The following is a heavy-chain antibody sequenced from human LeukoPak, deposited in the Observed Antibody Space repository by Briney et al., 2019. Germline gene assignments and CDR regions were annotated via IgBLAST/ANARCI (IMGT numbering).Heavy chain of an antibody. J-gene: IGHJ4*02. Sequence: GGSLRLSCAASGFTFSSYWMSWVRQAPGKGLEWVANIKQDGSEKYYVDSVKGRSTISRDNAKNSLYLQMNSLRAEDTAVYYCARGARPVHTWIQLWPYYFDYWGQGTLVTVSS. CDR3: ARGARPVHTWIQLWPYYFDY. CDR1: GFTFSSYW. D-gene: IGHD5-18*01. V-gene: IGHV3-7*01. CDR2: IKQDGSEK.